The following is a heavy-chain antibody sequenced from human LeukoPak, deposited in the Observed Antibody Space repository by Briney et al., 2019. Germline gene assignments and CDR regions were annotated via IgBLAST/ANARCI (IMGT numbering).Heavy chain of an antibody. CDR3: ARDRYFVKRYYGMDV. CDR1: GGSISSYY. J-gene: IGHJ6*02. Sequence: SETLSLTCTVSGGSISSYYWSWIRQPAGKGLEWIGRIYTSGSTNYNPSLKSRVTMSVDTSKNQFSLKLSSVTAADTAVYYCARDRYFVKRYYGMDVWGQGTTVTVSS. CDR2: IYTSGST. V-gene: IGHV4-4*07. D-gene: IGHD3-9*01.